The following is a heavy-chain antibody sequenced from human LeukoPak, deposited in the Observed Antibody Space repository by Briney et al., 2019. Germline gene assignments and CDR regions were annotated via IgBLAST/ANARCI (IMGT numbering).Heavy chain of an antibody. Sequence: PGGSLRLSCVASGFTFSSYAMSWVRQAPGKGLEWVSAVSGSGGSTYYADSVKGRFTISRDNSKNTLYLQMNSLRAEDTAVYYCANRGHGDSTGAFDIWGQGTMVTVSS. CDR1: GFTFSSYA. V-gene: IGHV3-23*01. D-gene: IGHD4-17*01. CDR3: ANRGHGDSTGAFDI. CDR2: VSGSGGST. J-gene: IGHJ3*02.